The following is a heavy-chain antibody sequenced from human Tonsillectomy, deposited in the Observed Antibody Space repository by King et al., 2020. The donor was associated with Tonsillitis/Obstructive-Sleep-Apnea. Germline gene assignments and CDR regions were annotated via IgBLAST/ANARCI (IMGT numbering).Heavy chain of an antibody. CDR1: GFTFSSYA. CDR2: ISYDGSNK. D-gene: IGHD3-22*01. J-gene: IGHJ3*02. V-gene: IGHV3-30*04. Sequence: HVQLVESGGGVVQPGRSLRLSCAASGFTFSSYAMHWVRQAPGKGLEWVAVISYDGSNKYYADSVKGRFTISRDNSKNTLYLQMNSLRAEDTAVYYCAGGHYYDSSGYYYVWAFDIWGQGTMVTVSS. CDR3: AGGHYYDSSGYYYVWAFDI.